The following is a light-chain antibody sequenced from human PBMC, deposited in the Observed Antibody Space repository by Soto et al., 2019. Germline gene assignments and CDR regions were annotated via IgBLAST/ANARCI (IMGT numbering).Light chain of an antibody. Sequence: QSVLTQPPSASGTLGQKVTISCSGSSSNIGSDFVYWFQQFPGTAPMLLIYRNNQRPSGVSDRFSGSKSGTSGSLTISGLRSEDEADYYCVSWDGSLSGWVFGGGTKLTVL. CDR1: SSNIGSDF. CDR2: RNN. J-gene: IGLJ3*02. V-gene: IGLV1-47*01. CDR3: VSWDGSLSGWV.